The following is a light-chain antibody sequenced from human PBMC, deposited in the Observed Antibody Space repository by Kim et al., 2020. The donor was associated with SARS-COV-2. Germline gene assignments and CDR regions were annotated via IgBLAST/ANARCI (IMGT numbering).Light chain of an antibody. CDR3: LLYYSGVRV. V-gene: IGLV7-46*01. Sequence: PECTLTLTSGSSTGAVTSGHFPYWFQHKPDQAPSTLIYDITQRHSWTPARFSGSLLGDKAALTLSGAQPEDEADYYCLLYYSGVRVFGRGTQLTVL. J-gene: IGLJ2*01. CDR1: TGAVTSGHF. CDR2: DIT.